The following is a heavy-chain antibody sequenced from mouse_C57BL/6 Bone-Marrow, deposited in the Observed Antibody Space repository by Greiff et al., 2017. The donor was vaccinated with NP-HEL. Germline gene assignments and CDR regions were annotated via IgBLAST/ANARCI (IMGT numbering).Heavy chain of an antibody. D-gene: IGHD1-1*01. CDR2: LNPNYGTT. CDR3: ARGYGSSYRWYFDV. J-gene: IGHJ1*03. CDR1: GYSFTDYN. V-gene: IGHV1-39*01. Sequence: VQLKQSGPELVKPGASVKISCKASGYSFTDYNMTWVKQSNGKSLEWIGVLNPNYGTTSYNQKFKGKATLTVDQASSTSYMQLNSLTSEDSSVYYCARGYGSSYRWYFDVWGTGTTVTVSS.